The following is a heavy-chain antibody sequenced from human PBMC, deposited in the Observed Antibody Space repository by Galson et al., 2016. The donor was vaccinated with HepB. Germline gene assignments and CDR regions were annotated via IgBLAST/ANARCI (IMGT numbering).Heavy chain of an antibody. Sequence: SLRLSCAASGFSFSNYALTWVRQAPGKGLECVSSISRSGGSTNYADSVKGRFTISRDNSNNTLFLQMNSLRAEDTAVYYCAAYLGVWGQGTTVTVSS. J-gene: IGHJ6*02. CDR1: GFSFSNYA. CDR2: ISRSGGST. V-gene: IGHV3-23*01. D-gene: IGHD2-21*01. CDR3: AAYLGV.